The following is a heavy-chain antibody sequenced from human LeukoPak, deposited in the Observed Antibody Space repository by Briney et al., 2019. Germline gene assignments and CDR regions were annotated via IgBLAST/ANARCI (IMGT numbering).Heavy chain of an antibody. CDR2: ISGSGGST. J-gene: IGHJ4*02. D-gene: IGHD4/OR15-4a*01. CDR1: GFTFSTYG. V-gene: IGHV3-23*01. Sequence: GGSLRLSCAASGFTFSTYGMSWVRQAPGKGLEWVSTISGSGGSTYYADSVKGRFTISRDNSKNTLYLQMNSLRAEDTAVYYCARRAGAYSHPYDYWGQGTLVTVSS. CDR3: ARRAGAYSHPYDY.